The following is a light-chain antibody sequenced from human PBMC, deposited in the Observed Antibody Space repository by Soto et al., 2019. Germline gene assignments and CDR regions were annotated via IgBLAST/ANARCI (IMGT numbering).Light chain of an antibody. V-gene: IGLV2-23*02. CDR1: SRDVGLYNL. J-gene: IGLJ3*02. CDR3: CSYVGSSILM. Sequence: QSVLTQPASVSGSPGQSITISCTGTSRDVGLYNLVSWYQQLPGKAPKLISYEVSERPSGISDRFSGSKSGNTASLTISGLQDGDEADYYCCSYVGSSILMFGGGTKLTV. CDR2: EVS.